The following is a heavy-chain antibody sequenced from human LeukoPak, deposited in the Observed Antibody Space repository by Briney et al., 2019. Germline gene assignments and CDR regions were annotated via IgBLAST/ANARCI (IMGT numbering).Heavy chain of an antibody. J-gene: IGHJ3*02. CDR3: ATTGDRIAVAGDAFDI. V-gene: IGHV1-18*01. CDR2: ISAYNGNT. CDR1: GYTFTSYG. Sequence: ASVKVSCKASGYTFTSYGISWVRQAPGQGLERMGWISAYNGNTNYAQKLQGRVTMTTDTSTSTAYMELRSLRSDDTAVYYCATTGDRIAVAGDAFDIWGQGTMVTVSS. D-gene: IGHD6-19*01.